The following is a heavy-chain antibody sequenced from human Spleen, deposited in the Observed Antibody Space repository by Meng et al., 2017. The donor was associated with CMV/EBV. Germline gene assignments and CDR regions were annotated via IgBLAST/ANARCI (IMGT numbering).Heavy chain of an antibody. CDR3: ARELDY. V-gene: IGHV3-48*03. J-gene: IGHJ4*02. CDR1: GFSFSSYE. Sequence: GESLKISCAASGFSFSSYEMNWVRQAPGKGLEFISFITGDSNTIYYADSVKGRFTISRDNAKNSLYLQMDSLRAEDTAVYYCARELDYWGQGTLVTVSS. CDR2: ITGDSNTI.